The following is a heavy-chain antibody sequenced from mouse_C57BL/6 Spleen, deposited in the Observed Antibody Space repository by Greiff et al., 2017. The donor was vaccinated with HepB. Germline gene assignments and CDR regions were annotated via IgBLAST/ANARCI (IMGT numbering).Heavy chain of an antibody. V-gene: IGHV1-85*01. CDR2: IYPRDGST. CDR3: ARTYYYGSSLRYFDV. Sequence: QVQLKESGPELVKPGASVKLSCKASGYTFTSYDINWVKQRPGQGLEWIGWIYPRDGSTKYNEKFKGKATLTVDTSSSTAYMELHSLTSEDSAVYFWARTYYYGSSLRYFDVWGTGTTVTVSS. CDR1: GYTFTSYD. J-gene: IGHJ1*03. D-gene: IGHD1-1*01.